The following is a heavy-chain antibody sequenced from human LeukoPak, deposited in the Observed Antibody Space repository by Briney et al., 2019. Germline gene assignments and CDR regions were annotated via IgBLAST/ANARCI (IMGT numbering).Heavy chain of an antibody. J-gene: IGHJ3*02. Sequence: SETLSLTCAVSGGSISSNSYYWGWIRQPPGKGLEWIGSIYYSGSTYYNPSLKSRVTISVDTSKNQFSLKLSSVTAADTAVYYCARDHHRRHYDSQARDTFDIWGPGTLVTVSS. CDR1: GGSISSNSYY. D-gene: IGHD3-22*01. CDR3: ARDHHRRHYDSQARDTFDI. V-gene: IGHV4-39*02. CDR2: IYYSGST.